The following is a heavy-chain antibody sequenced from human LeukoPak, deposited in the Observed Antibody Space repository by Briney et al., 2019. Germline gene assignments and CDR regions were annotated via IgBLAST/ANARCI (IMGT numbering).Heavy chain of an antibody. D-gene: IGHD2-21*02. CDR2: IYHSGST. Sequence: PSETLSLTCTVSGGSISSYYWSWIRQPPGKGLEWIGSIYHSGSTYYNPSLKSRVTISVDTSKNQFSLKLSSVTAADTAVYYCARVGGDPNFFDSWGQGTLVTVSS. J-gene: IGHJ4*02. V-gene: IGHV4-38-2*02. CDR1: GGSISSYY. CDR3: ARVGGDPNFFDS.